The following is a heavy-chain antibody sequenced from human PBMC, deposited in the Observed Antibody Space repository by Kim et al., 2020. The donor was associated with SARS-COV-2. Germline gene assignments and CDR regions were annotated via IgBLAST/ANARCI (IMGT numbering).Heavy chain of an antibody. J-gene: IGHJ5*02. V-gene: IGHV4-59*13. D-gene: IGHD3-22*01. Sequence: SETLSLTCTVSGGSISSYYWSWIRQPPGKGLEWIGYIYYSGSTNYNPSLKSRVTISVDTSQNQFSLKLSSVTAADTAVFYCARVKYYYDSSGSPTHWFDPWGQGSLVTGSS. CDR2: IYYSGST. CDR1: GGSISSYY. CDR3: ARVKYYYDSSGSPTHWFDP.